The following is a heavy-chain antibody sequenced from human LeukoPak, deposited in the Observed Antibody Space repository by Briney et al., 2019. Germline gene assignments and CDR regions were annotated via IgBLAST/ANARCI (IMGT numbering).Heavy chain of an antibody. CDR3: ARDGMATIDY. V-gene: IGHV4-30-4*01. Sequence: SETLSLTCTVSGGSISSGDYYWSWIRQPPGTGLEWIGYIYYSGSTYYNPSLKSRVTISVDTSKNQFSLKLSSVTAADTAVYYCARDGMATIDYWGRGTLVTVSS. CDR1: GGSISSGDYY. CDR2: IYYSGST. D-gene: IGHD5-24*01. J-gene: IGHJ4*02.